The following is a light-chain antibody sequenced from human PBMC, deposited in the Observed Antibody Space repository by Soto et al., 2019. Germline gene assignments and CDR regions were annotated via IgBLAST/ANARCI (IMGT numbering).Light chain of an antibody. V-gene: IGLV1-44*01. J-gene: IGLJ1*01. CDR3: QVWDTSTDHRGV. CDR1: SSNIGTYT. CDR2: TDY. Sequence: QSVLTQPPSVSGTPGQRVTISCSGGSSNIGTYTVNWYQQLPETAPKLLIYTDYQRPSGVRDRFSRSKSGTSASLAISGLQSEDEADYYCQVWDTSTDHRGVFGTGTKVTVL.